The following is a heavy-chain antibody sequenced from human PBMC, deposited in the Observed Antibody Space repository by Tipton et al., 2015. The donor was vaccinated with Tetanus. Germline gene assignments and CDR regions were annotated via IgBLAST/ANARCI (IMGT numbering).Heavy chain of an antibody. CDR2: IYYSGST. D-gene: IGHD3-10*01. CDR1: GGSISSSSYY. J-gene: IGHJ3*02. Sequence: TLSLTCTVSGGSISSSSYYWGWIRQPPGKGLEWIGSIYYSGSTNYNPSLKSRVTMSVDTSKNQFSLKLSSVTAADTAVYYCASHYGSGSDDAFDIWGQGTMVTVSS. V-gene: IGHV4-39*07. CDR3: ASHYGSGSDDAFDI.